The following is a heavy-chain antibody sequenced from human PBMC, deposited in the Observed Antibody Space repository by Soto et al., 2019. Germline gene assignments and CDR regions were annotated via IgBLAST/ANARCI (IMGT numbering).Heavy chain of an antibody. J-gene: IGHJ6*02. CDR2: ISYDGSNR. D-gene: IGHD1-26*01. CDR3: VKDVSAGPGGSHQFYYYTGMDV. Sequence: QVQLVESGGGVVQPGTSLRLSCAAPGSTFSSYAMHWVRQGPGKGLEGVAVISYDGSNRYYLDSVKGRFTISRDNSKNTLFLQMNSLRVEDTATYYCVKDVSAGPGGSHQFYYYTGMDVWGQGTTVTVSS. V-gene: IGHV3-30*18. CDR1: GSTFSSYA.